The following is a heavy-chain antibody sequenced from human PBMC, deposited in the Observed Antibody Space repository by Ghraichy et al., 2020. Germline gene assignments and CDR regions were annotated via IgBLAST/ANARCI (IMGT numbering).Heavy chain of an antibody. V-gene: IGHV3-21*01. J-gene: IGHJ4*02. Sequence: GGSLRLSCAASGFTFSNYSMNWVRQAPGKGLEWVSSISRGSTYIYYADSAKGRFTISRDNAKNSLYLQMNTLRAEDTAVYYCARRKLTGYNYGSNFDHWGQGTLVTVSS. CDR3: ARRKLTGYNYGSNFDH. D-gene: IGHD5-18*01. CDR2: ISRGSTYI. CDR1: GFTFSNYS.